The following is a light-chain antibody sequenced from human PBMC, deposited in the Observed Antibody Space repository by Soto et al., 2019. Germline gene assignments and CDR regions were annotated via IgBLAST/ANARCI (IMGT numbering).Light chain of an antibody. Sequence: DIQMTQSPSTLSASVGDRVTITCRASQSISSWLAWYQQKPGKVPKVLIYKASNLQSGVPARFSGSGSGTDFTLTISSLQPDDFATYYCQQCNSYPPTFGQGTTVDIK. V-gene: IGKV1-5*03. CDR2: KAS. J-gene: IGKJ1*01. CDR1: QSISSW. CDR3: QQCNSYPPT.